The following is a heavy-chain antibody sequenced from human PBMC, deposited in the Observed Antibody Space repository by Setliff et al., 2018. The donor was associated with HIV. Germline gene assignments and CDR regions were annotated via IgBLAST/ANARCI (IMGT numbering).Heavy chain of an antibody. Sequence: GESLKISCKASGYSFTTYWIGWVRRMPGKGLEWMGNIYPGDSDTTYSPSFQGQVTISADKSINSAYLQWSSLKASDTASYYCARGVGDGYNSDYWAQGTLVTVSS. CDR2: IYPGDSDT. J-gene: IGHJ4*02. D-gene: IGHD2-21*01. CDR3: ARGVGDGYNSDY. V-gene: IGHV5-51*01. CDR1: GYSFTTYW.